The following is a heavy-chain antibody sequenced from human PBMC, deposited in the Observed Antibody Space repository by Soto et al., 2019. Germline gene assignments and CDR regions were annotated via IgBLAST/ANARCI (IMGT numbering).Heavy chain of an antibody. D-gene: IGHD3-22*01. J-gene: IGHJ4*02. CDR3: ARHRFNYYDDTVYYYCTVVGATSDGFRY. CDR1: GYSFTSYG. CDR2: ISGHNGNT. Sequence: VSVKVSCKASGYSFTSYGISWVRQAPGQGRAWMGWISGHNGNTNHPQSLQGRVTMTTDTSRNTAYMELRSLRSDDTAVYYCARHRFNYYDDTVYYYCTVVGATSDGFRYWGQGSLVTVSS. V-gene: IGHV1-18*04.